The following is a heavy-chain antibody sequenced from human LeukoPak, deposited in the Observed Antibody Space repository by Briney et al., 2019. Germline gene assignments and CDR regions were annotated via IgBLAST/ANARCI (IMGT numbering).Heavy chain of an antibody. J-gene: IGHJ4*02. D-gene: IGHD3-10*01. CDR3: ARTYYFRWGSYRVDY. Sequence: ASVKVSCKASGYTFTNYALNWVRQAPGQGLEWMGWINTDTGNPTYAQGFTGRFVLSLDTSVSTAYLQISSLKAEDTGVYYCARTYYFRWGSYRVDYWGQGTLVTVSS. CDR2: INTDTGNP. V-gene: IGHV7-4-1*02. CDR1: GYTFTNYA.